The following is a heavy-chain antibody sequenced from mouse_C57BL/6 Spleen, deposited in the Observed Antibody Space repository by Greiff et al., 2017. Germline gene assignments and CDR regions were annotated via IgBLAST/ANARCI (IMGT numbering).Heavy chain of an antibody. V-gene: IGHV2-4*01. D-gene: IGHD1-1*01. CDR2: IWSGGST. CDR1: GFSLTSYG. Sequence: VKLMESGPGLVQPSQSLSITCTVSGFSLTSYGVHWVRQPPGKGLEWLGVIWSGGSTDYNAAFISRLSISKDNSKSQVFFKMNSLQADDTAIYYCAKGAVGAMDYWGQGTSVTVSS. J-gene: IGHJ4*01. CDR3: AKGAVGAMDY.